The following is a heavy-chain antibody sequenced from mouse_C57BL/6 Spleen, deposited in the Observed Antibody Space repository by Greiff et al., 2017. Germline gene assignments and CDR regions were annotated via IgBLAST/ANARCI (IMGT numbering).Heavy chain of an antibody. CDR2: IDPNSGGT. CDR3: ASEAWFAY. Sequence: QVQLKQPGAELVKPGASVTLSCTASGFTFTSYWMHWVQQRPGRGLEWIGRIDPNSGGTKYNEKFKSKATLTVDKPSITAYMQRSSLTSEDSAVYYCASEAWFAYWGQGTLVTVSA. CDR1: GFTFTSYW. V-gene: IGHV1-72*01. J-gene: IGHJ3*01.